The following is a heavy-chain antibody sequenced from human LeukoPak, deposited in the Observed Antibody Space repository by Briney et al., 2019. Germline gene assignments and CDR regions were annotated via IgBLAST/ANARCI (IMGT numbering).Heavy chain of an antibody. J-gene: IGHJ4*02. CDR2: IYPGDSDT. CDR1: GYSLTSYW. Sequence: GESLKISCKDSGYSLTSYWIGWVRQMPGKGLEWMGIIYPGDSDTRYSPSFQGQVTISADKSISTAYLQWSSLKASDTAMYYCAIAYHYSGSYSYYFDYWGQGTLVTVSS. D-gene: IGHD1-26*01. CDR3: AIAYHYSGSYSYYFDY. V-gene: IGHV5-51*01.